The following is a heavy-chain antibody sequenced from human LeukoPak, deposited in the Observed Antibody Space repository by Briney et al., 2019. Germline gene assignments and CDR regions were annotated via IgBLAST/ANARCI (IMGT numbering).Heavy chain of an antibody. Sequence: GGSLRLSCAASGFTFGSYAMSWVRQAPGKGLEWVSAFSGSGGSTYYADSVKGRFTISRDNSKNMLYLQMNSLRAEDTAVYYCARSGYNRFDPWGQGTLVTVSS. CDR2: FSGSGGST. CDR3: ARSGYNRFDP. D-gene: IGHD5-12*01. V-gene: IGHV3-23*01. CDR1: GFTFGSYA. J-gene: IGHJ5*02.